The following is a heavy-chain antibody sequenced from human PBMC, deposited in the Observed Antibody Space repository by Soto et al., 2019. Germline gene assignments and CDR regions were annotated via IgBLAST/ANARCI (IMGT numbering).Heavy chain of an antibody. CDR2: IRRDGSET. CDR1: GFSFGSYW. J-gene: IGHJ4*02. Sequence: EVQLVESGGGLVQPGGSLRLSCAASGFSFGSYWMTWVRQAPGKGPEWVADIRRDGSETYYVDSVKGRFTISRDNAKNSLDLQMNSLKAEDMGVYFCARVSRSGNTGYALDYWGQGTLVTVSS. D-gene: IGHD5-12*01. V-gene: IGHV3-7*01. CDR3: ARVSRSGNTGYALDY.